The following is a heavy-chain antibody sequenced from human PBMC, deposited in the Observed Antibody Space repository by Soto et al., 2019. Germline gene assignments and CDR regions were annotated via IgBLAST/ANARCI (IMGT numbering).Heavy chain of an antibody. CDR2: IYYSGST. J-gene: IGHJ6*03. D-gene: IGHD2-8*01. CDR1: GGSISSTYY. Sequence: SETLSLTCTVSGGSISSTYYWSWIRQPPGKGLKWIGYIYYSGSTTYNPSLRSRVNISVDSSKDQFSLRLSSVTAADTAVYYCARGPGGVRAYFYYMYVCGKGTTVTVSS. CDR3: ARGPGGVRAYFYYMYV. V-gene: IGHV4-61*01.